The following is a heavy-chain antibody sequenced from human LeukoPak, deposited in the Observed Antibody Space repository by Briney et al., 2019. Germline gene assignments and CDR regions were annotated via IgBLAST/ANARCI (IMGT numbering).Heavy chain of an antibody. CDR1: GGSISSSSYY. D-gene: IGHD5-12*01. V-gene: IGHV4-39*07. J-gene: IGHJ4*02. CDR3: ARDATMMGNYFNY. Sequence: SETLSLTCTVSGGSISSSSYYWGWIRQPPGKGLEWIGSIYYSGSTYYNPSLKSRVTISIDTSKKQFSLKLSSVTAADTAVYYCARDATMMGNYFNYWGQGTLVTVSS. CDR2: IYYSGST.